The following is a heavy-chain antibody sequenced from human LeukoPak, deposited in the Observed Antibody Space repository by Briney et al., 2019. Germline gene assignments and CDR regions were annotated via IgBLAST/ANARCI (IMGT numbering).Heavy chain of an antibody. Sequence: PGGSLRLSCEASGFTFSAYAMTWVRQAPGKGLEWVSSIGSDNKPHYSESVKGRFANSRDNSKNTLYLQMSSLRAEDTAVYYCVKGDCSSTSCFPDYWGQGALVSVSS. J-gene: IGHJ4*02. CDR1: GFTFSAYA. V-gene: IGHV3-23*05. CDR3: VKGDCSSTSCFPDY. D-gene: IGHD2-2*01. CDR2: IGSDNKP.